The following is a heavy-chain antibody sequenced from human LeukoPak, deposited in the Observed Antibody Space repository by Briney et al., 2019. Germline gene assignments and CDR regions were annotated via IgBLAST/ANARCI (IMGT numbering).Heavy chain of an antibody. CDR3: ARDLPSRIGSSWSNWFDP. CDR1: GGSISDYY. D-gene: IGHD6-13*01. Sequence: SETLSLTCTVSGGSISDYYWTWIRQPPGKGLEWIGHIYYSGNTIYNPSLKSRVTISVDTSKNQFSLKLTSVTTADTAVYYCARDLPSRIGSSWSNWFDPWGQGTLVTVSS. CDR2: IYYSGNT. J-gene: IGHJ5*02. V-gene: IGHV4-59*01.